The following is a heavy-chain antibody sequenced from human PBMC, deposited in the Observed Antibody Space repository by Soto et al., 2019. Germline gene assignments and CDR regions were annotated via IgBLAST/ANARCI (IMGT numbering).Heavy chain of an antibody. Sequence: QVQLVESGGGVVQPGRSLRLSCAASGFSFSGYAVHWVRQAPGKGLEWVAVISYDGRDKYYADSVKGRFTISRDDSKNTLHLQMNSLRVEDTAVYSCARVGWGYSYGGGFDYWGQGTVVTVSS. CDR2: ISYDGRDK. CDR1: GFSFSGYA. D-gene: IGHD5-18*01. V-gene: IGHV3-30*04. CDR3: ARVGWGYSYGGGFDY. J-gene: IGHJ4*02.